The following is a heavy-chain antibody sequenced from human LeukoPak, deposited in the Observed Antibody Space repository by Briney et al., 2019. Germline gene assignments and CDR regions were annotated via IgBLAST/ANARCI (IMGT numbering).Heavy chain of an antibody. D-gene: IGHD3-10*01. V-gene: IGHV3-7*01. CDR3: ARDHVYYGSGSPSGY. CDR2: IKQDGSEK. CDR1: GFTFSSYW. Sequence: GGSLRLSCAASGFTFSSYWMSWVRQAPGKGLEWVANIKQDGSEKYYVDSVKGRFTISRDDAKNSLYLQMNSLRAEDTAVYYCARDHVYYGSGSPSGYWGQGTLVTVSS. J-gene: IGHJ4*02.